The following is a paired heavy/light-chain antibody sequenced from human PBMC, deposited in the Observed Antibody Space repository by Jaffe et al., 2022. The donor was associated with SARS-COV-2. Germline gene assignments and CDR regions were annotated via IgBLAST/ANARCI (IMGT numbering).Heavy chain of an antibody. V-gene: IGHV4-31*03. D-gene: IGHD3-10*01. J-gene: IGHJ4*02. CDR1: GGPISSGGYY. CDR2: IDYSGST. Sequence: QAQLQESGPGLVKPSQTLSLTCTVSGGPISSGGYYWNWIRQHPGKGLEWIAYIDYSGSTYFNPSLKSRVTISLDTFKNQFSLRLNSVTAADTAVYYCVGDNDNDASGIGSFDSWGQGTRVTVAS. CDR3: VGDNDNDASGIGSFDS.
Light chain of an antibody. V-gene: IGKV4-1*01. CDR3: QQYYETPYT. CDR1: QSILYRSNNKNY. J-gene: IGKJ2*01. Sequence: DIVMTQSPDSLAVSLGERATINCKSSQSILYRSNNKNYLAWYQQKPGQPPKLLIYWASTRESGVPDRFSGSGSETDFTLTISTLQAEDVAIYYCQQYYETPYTFGQGTMLEIK. CDR2: WAS.